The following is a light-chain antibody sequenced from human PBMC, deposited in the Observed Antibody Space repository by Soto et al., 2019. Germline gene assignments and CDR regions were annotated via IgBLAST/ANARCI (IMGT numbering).Light chain of an antibody. Sequence: QSVLTQPPSASGTPGQRVTISCSGTSSNIGSNYVYWYQQLPGTAPKLLIYRNNQRPSGVPDRFSGSKSGTSVSLAISGLRSEDEAAYYCAAWDDSLSGVVFGGGTKLTVL. CDR1: SSNIGSNY. CDR3: AAWDDSLSGVV. J-gene: IGLJ2*01. CDR2: RNN. V-gene: IGLV1-47*01.